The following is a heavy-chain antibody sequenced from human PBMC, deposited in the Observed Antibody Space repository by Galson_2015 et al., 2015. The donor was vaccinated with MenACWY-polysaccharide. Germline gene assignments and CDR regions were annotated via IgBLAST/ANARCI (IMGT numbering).Heavy chain of an antibody. CDR2: LKSNFAGGTT. CDR3: TLDPRHEILRD. Sequence: SLRLSCAASTFTLSNAWMNWVRQAPGKGLAWVGRLKSNFAGGTTDYAAPVTGRFTISRDDSKNTLYLQMNSLKIEDTAVYYCTLDPRHEILRDWGQGTLVTVAA. V-gene: IGHV3-15*01. J-gene: IGHJ4*02. D-gene: IGHD2-15*01. CDR1: TFTLSNAW.